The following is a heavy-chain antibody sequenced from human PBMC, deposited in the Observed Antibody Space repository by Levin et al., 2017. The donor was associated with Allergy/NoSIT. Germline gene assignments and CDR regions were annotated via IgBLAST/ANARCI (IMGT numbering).Heavy chain of an antibody. CDR1: GFTFSRYA. V-gene: IGHV3-30-3*01. J-gene: IGHJ6*02. CDR2: ISYDGSNK. Sequence: GGSLRLSCAASGFTFSRYAMHWVRQAPGKGLEWVAVISYDGSNKYYTDSVKGRFTISRDNSKNTLFLQMNSLRTEDTAVFYCARGSGIGAAGPHYYYGMDVWGPGTTVTVSS. D-gene: IGHD6-13*01. CDR3: ARGSGIGAAGPHYYYGMDV.